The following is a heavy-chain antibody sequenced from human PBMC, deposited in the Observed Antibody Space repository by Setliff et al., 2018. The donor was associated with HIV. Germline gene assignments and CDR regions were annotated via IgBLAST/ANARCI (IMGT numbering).Heavy chain of an antibody. CDR1: GFTFSSYD. J-gene: IGHJ4*02. V-gene: IGHV1-8*02. CDR3: AKRYNFWSGYYDY. D-gene: IGHD3-3*01. Sequence: ASVKVSCKASGFTFSSYDINWVRQATGQGLEWMGWMNPNSGNTGYAQKFQGRVTLTRNTSITTAYMELSSLRSEDTAVYYCAKRYNFWSGYYDYWGQGTLVTVSS. CDR2: MNPNSGNT.